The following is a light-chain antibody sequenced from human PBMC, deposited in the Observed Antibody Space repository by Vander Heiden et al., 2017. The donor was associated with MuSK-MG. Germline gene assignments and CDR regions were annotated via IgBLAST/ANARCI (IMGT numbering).Light chain of an antibody. CDR1: QSVSSN. V-gene: IGKV3-15*01. CDR3: QHYNNWPRCT. Sequence: DIVMTQSPATLSVSPGERATLSCRASQSVSSNLAWYQQRPGQAPRLLIYGASTRATGTPARFSGSGYGTEFILTISIRQLEDFAVYYCQHYNNWPRCTFGQGTKLEIK. J-gene: IGKJ2*02. CDR2: GAS.